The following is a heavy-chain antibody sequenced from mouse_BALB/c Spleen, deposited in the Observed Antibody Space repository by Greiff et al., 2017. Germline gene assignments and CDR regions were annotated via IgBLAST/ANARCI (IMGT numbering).Heavy chain of an antibody. CDR2: ISSGGSYT. D-gene: IGHD4-1*01. CDR1: GFTFSSYG. V-gene: IGHV5-6*01. J-gene: IGHJ4*01. CDR3: ARQLGEDAMDY. Sequence: EVKLVESGGDLVKPGGSLKLSCAASGFTFSSYGMSWVRQTPDKRLEWVATISSGGSYTYYPDSVKGRFTISRDNAKNTLYLQMSSLKSEDTAMYYCARQLGEDAMDYWGQGTSVTVSS.